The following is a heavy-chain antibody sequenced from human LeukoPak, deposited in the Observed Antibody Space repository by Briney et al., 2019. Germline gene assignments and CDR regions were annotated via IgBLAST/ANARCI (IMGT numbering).Heavy chain of an antibody. CDR1: GGSISSSSYY. Sequence: SETLSLTCTVSGGSISSSSYYWGWIRQPPGKGLEWIGYVYYSGSTNYNPSFKSRITISVDTSRNQFSLQLSSVTAADTAVYYCARIHRYCSGGACYVLDNWGQGTLVAVSS. D-gene: IGHD2-15*01. J-gene: IGHJ4*02. CDR2: VYYSGST. CDR3: ARIHRYCSGGACYVLDN. V-gene: IGHV4-61*05.